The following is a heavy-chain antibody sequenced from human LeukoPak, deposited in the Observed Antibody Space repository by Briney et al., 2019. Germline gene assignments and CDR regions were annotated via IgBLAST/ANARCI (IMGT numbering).Heavy chain of an antibody. CDR3: HMYDSSGPFDI. CDR2: ISSSSSHI. Sequence: GGSLRLSCAASGFTFSSYSMNWVRQAPGKGLEWVSSISSSSSHIYYADSVKGRFTISRDNAKNSLYLQMNSLRAEDTAVYYCHMYDSSGPFDIWGQGTMVTVSS. D-gene: IGHD3-22*01. V-gene: IGHV3-21*01. CDR1: GFTFSSYS. J-gene: IGHJ3*02.